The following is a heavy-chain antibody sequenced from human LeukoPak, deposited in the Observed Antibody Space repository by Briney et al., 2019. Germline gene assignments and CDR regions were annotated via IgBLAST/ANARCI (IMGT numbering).Heavy chain of an antibody. V-gene: IGHV4-59*01. D-gene: IGHD5-24*01. CDR2: IYYSGST. CDR1: GGSISSYY. CDR3: AGGGGLQWYYYYGMDV. J-gene: IGHJ6*02. Sequence: PSETLSLTCTVSGGSISSYYWSWIRQPPGKGLEWIGYIYYSGSTNYNPSLKSRVTISVDTSKNQFSLKLSSVTAADTAVYYCAGGGGLQWYYYYGMDVWGQGTTVTVSS.